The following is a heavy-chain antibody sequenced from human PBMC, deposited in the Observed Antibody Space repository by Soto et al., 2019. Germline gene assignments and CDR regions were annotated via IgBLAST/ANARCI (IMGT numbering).Heavy chain of an antibody. J-gene: IGHJ4*02. Sequence: VQLVESGGGVVQPGRSLRLSCAASGFTFSSYAMHWVRQAPGKGLEWVAVISYDGSNKYYADSVKGRFTISRDNSKNTLYLQMNSLRAEDTAVYYCARGAYSLAPDYWGQGTLVTVSS. CDR2: ISYDGSNK. V-gene: IGHV3-30-3*01. CDR3: ARGAYSLAPDY. D-gene: IGHD6-13*01. CDR1: GFTFSSYA.